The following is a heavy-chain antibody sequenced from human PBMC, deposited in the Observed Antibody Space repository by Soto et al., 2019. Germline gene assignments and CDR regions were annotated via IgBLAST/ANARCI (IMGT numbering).Heavy chain of an antibody. J-gene: IGHJ6*02. Sequence: QVVLQESGPGLVKPSQTLSLTCVVSGGSMSRGGQSWSWIRQPPGKRLEWLGFIYYTGSTYYNPSLKSRVTLAVDRSKNQFSPNLTTVTTADTAMYFCARAPPGPSPRWDVWGQGTTVTVYS. CDR3: ARAPPGPSPRWDV. CDR1: GGSMSRGGQS. V-gene: IGHV4-30-2*01. D-gene: IGHD3-10*01. CDR2: IYYTGST.